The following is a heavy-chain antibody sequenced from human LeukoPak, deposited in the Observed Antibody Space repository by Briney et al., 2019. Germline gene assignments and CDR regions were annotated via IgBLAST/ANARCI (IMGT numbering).Heavy chain of an antibody. CDR1: GFTFSSYS. CDR2: ISSSSRTV. Sequence: GGSLRLSCAASGFTFSSYSMNWVRQTPGKGLEWISYISSSSRTVYYADSVRGRFTISRDNARNSLYLHMNSLSDEDTAVYFCARVTGSPIIFDFWGQGNLVTVSS. D-gene: IGHD1-26*01. CDR3: ARVTGSPIIFDF. J-gene: IGHJ4*02. V-gene: IGHV3-48*02.